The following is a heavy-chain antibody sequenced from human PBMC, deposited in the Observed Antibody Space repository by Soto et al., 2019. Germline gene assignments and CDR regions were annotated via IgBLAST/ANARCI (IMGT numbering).Heavy chain of an antibody. CDR3: ARGQGGVPGY. J-gene: IGHJ4*02. D-gene: IGHD3-16*01. CDR2: INPSGGST. CDR1: GYTFTNYY. V-gene: IGHV1-46*01. Sequence: ASVKVSCKASGYTFTNYYIHWVRQAPGQGLEWVGIINPSGGSTFYAQKFQGRVTVTRDTSTSTVYMELSSLRSEDTAMYYCARGQGGVPGYWGQGTLVTLSS.